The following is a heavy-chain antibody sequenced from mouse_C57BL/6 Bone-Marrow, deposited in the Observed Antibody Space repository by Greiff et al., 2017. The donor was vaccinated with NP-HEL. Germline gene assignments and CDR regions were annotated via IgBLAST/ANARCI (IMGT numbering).Heavy chain of an antibody. Sequence: QVQLQQPGAELVKPGASVKLSCKASGYTFTSYWMQWVKQRPGQGLEWIGEIDPSDSYTNYNQKFKGKATLTVDPSSSTAYMQLSSLTSEDSAVYYCARDYGSSWDYLDYWGQGTTLTVSS. CDR2: IDPSDSYT. J-gene: IGHJ2*01. V-gene: IGHV1-50*01. D-gene: IGHD1-1*01. CDR1: GYTFTSYW. CDR3: ARDYGSSWDYLDY.